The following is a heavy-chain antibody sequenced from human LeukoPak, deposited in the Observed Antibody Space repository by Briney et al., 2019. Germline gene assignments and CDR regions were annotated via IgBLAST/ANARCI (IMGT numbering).Heavy chain of an antibody. CDR3: ARRSDGFDP. J-gene: IGHJ5*02. Sequence: GGSLRLSCAASGFTFSNYAMNWVRKTPGKGLDWVSAISGSGDTTYYADSVKGRFTISRDNSKNTLYLQMNSLRAEDTAVYYCARRSDGFDPWGQGTLVTVSS. D-gene: IGHD6-19*01. V-gene: IGHV3-23*01. CDR2: ISGSGDTT. CDR1: GFTFSNYA.